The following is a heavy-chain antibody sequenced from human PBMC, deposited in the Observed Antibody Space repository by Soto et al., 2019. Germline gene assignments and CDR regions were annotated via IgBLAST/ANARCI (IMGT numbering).Heavy chain of an antibody. D-gene: IGHD1-26*01. CDR2: IIPIYGTP. V-gene: IGHV1-69*06. CDR3: AQGLGAWFDP. Sequence: QVQLVQSGAEVKKPGSSVKVSCRASGGTLSGLSMNWMRQAPGQGLEWMGGIIPIYGTPSYPQKFQGRVTIIADKATSTVYMEMSRLTPDDTAVYYCAQGLGAWFDPWGQGTLVTVSS. J-gene: IGHJ5*02. CDR1: GGTLSGLS.